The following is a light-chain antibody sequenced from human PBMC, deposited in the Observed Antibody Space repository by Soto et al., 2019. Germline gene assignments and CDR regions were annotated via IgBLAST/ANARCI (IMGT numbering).Light chain of an antibody. Sequence: EIVLTQAPATLSLSPGERATLSCRASQSISSNLAWYQQKLGQAPRLLIYRASTRATGIPARFSGSGSGTEFTLTISSLQSEDFALYYCHQYENWPQTFGQGTKVDIK. CDR2: RAS. CDR3: HQYENWPQT. J-gene: IGKJ1*01. CDR1: QSISSN. V-gene: IGKV3-15*01.